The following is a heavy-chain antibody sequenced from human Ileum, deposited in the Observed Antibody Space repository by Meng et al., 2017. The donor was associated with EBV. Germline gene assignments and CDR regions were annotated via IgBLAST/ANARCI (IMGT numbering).Heavy chain of an antibody. Sequence: VHLQQWGAGLLKPSETLALTCAVYCGSFSGYYSSWSRQPPGKGLEWIGEINHSGSTNYNPSLKSRVTISVDTSKNQFSLKLSSVTAADTAVYYCARGNKVSDRGFDYWGQGTLVTVSS. CDR3: ARGNKVSDRGFDY. V-gene: IGHV4-34*01. J-gene: IGHJ4*02. CDR2: INHSGST. CDR1: CGSFSGYY. D-gene: IGHD3-10*01.